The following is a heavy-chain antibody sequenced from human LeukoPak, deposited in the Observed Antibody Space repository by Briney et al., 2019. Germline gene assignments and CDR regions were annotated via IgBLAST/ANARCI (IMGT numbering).Heavy chain of an antibody. CDR3: ARDAPSIAAAGTPFDY. V-gene: IGHV3-7*01. CDR1: GFTFSSYW. CDR2: IKQDGSEK. J-gene: IGHJ4*02. Sequence: GGSLRLSCAASGFTFSSYWMSWVRQAPGKGLEWVANIKQDGSEKYYVDSVKGRFTISRDNAKNSLYLQMNSLRAEDTAVYYCARDAPSIAAAGTPFDYWGQGTLVTVSS. D-gene: IGHD6-13*01.